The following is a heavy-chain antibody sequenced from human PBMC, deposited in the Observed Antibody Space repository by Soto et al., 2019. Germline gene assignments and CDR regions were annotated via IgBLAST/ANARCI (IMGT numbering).Heavy chain of an antibody. CDR2: IVVGSGNT. CDR1: GFTFTSSA. Sequence: QMQLVQSGPEVKKPGTSVKVSCKASGFTFTSSAVQWVRPARGQRLEWIGWIVVGSGNTNYAQKFNERVTITRDMSTSTAYMELSSRRSEDTAVYDCAATGYSYGNRDYWGQGTLVTVSS. D-gene: IGHD5-18*01. CDR3: AATGYSYGNRDY. V-gene: IGHV1-58*01. J-gene: IGHJ4*02.